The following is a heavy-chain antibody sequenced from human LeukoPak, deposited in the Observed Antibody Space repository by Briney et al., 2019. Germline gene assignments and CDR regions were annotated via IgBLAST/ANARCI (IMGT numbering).Heavy chain of an antibody. CDR1: GFSFSNYG. J-gene: IGHJ4*02. V-gene: IGHV3-33*06. CDR3: AKPTRGSGSFLIDF. CDR2: IWDDGSST. Sequence: PGGSLRLSCAASGFSFSNYGMHWVRQAPGKGLEWVAVIWDDGSSTYYADSVKGRFTVSRDNSKNTLYLQMNSLRAEDTAVYYCAKPTRGSGSFLIDFWGQGILVTVSS. D-gene: IGHD1-26*01.